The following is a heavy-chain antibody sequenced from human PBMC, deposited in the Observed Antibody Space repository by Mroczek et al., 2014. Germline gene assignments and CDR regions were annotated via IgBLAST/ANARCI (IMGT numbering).Heavy chain of an antibody. Sequence: QVQLQQWGAGLLKPSETLSPTCAVYGGSFSGYYWSWIRQPPGKGLEWIGEINHSGSTNYNPSLKSRVTISVDTSKNQFSLKLSSVTAADTAVYYCARVSLGCSGGSCYSGGFDYWGQGTLVTVSS. CDR1: GGSFSGYY. V-gene: IGHV4-34*01. J-gene: IGHJ4*02. CDR2: INHSGST. CDR3: ARVSLGCSGGSCYSGGFDY. D-gene: IGHD2-15*01.